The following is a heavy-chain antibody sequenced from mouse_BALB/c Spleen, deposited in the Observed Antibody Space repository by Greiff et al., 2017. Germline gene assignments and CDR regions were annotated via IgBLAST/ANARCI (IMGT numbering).Heavy chain of an antibody. CDR1: GFNIKDTY. CDR2: IDPANGNT. D-gene: IGHD2-2*01. Sequence: EVQLQQSGAELVKPGASVKLSCTASGFNIKDTYMHWVKQRPEQGLEWIGRIDPANGNTKYDPKFQGKATITADTSSNTAYLQLSSLTSEDTAVYYCARAYFPHGYHWYFDVWGAGTTVTVAA. J-gene: IGHJ1*01. CDR3: ARAYFPHGYHWYFDV. V-gene: IGHV14-3*02.